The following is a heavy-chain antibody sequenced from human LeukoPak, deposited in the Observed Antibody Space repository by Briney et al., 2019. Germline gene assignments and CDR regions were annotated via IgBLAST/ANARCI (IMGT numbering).Heavy chain of an antibody. D-gene: IGHD4-17*01. CDR3: ARETFDYADSYYYYGMDV. V-gene: IGHV3-11*01. CDR1: GFTFSSYW. J-gene: IGHJ6*02. CDR2: ISSSGSTI. Sequence: GGSPRLSCAASGFTFSSYWMSWIRQAPGKGLEWVSYISSSGSTIYYADSVKGRFTISRDNAKNSLYLQMNSLRAEDTAVYYCARETFDYADSYYYYGMDVWGQGTTVTVSS.